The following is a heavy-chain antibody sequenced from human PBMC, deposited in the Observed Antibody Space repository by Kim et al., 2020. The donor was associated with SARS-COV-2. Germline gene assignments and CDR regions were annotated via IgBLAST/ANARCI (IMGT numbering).Heavy chain of an antibody. D-gene: IGHD2-15*01. V-gene: IGHV3-21*01. Sequence: YAESVKGRFTISRDNAKNSLYLQMNSLRAEDTAVYYCARGVVVVAASPGYWGQGTLVTVSS. CDR3: ARGVVVVAASPGY. J-gene: IGHJ4*02.